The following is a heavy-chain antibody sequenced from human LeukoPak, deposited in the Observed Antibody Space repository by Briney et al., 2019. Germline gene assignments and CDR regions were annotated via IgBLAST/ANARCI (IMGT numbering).Heavy chain of an antibody. CDR2: IYHSGTT. D-gene: IGHD1-26*01. J-gene: IGHJ5*02. CDR3: ARDWVGVTAGWFDP. V-gene: IGHV4-38-2*02. CDR1: GYSISSGYY. Sequence: SETLSLTCTVSGYSISSGYYWGWIRQPPGKGLEWIGSIYHSGTTYYNPSLKSRVTISVDTSKNQFSLKLSSVTAADTAVYYCARDWVGVTAGWFDPWGQGTLVTVSS.